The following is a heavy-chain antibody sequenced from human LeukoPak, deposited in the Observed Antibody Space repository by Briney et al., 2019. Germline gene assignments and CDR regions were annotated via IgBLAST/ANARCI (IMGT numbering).Heavy chain of an antibody. CDR3: AKSRGIYCRSSSCSFDY. CDR2: VSASDTNS. Sequence: GGSLRLSCAASGFTFSNYAMSWVRQAPGKGLEWVSTVSASDTNSYYADSVKGRFTISRDNSKNTLYLQMNILRAQDTAVCFCAKSRGIYCRSSSCSFDYWGQGILVTVSS. V-gene: IGHV3-23*01. J-gene: IGHJ4*02. CDR1: GFTFSNYA. D-gene: IGHD2-2*01.